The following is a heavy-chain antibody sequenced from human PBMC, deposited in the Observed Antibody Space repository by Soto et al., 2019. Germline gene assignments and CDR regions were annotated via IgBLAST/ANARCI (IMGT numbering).Heavy chain of an antibody. J-gene: IGHJ4*02. Sequence: SETLSLTCTVSGDSIISSYWSWIRQPPGKGLQWLGYIHHSGGSNYNPSLLGRITMSADTSNNQFSLRLTSVTATDTALYFCARVRYSSRYLGFFDYWGQGALVTVSS. V-gene: IGHV4-59*01. D-gene: IGHD5-18*01. CDR1: GDSIISSY. CDR3: ARVRYSSRYLGFFDY. CDR2: IHHSGGS.